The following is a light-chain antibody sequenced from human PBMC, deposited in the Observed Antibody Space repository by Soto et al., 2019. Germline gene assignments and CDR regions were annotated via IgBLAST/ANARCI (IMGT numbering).Light chain of an antibody. CDR2: GAS. V-gene: IGKV3-15*01. CDR1: QSVGRN. CDR3: QQYHNWPIT. J-gene: IGKJ1*01. Sequence: EIVLTQSPATLSVSPGERATLSCMASQSVGRNLAWYQQKPGQAPRLLIYGASTTAPGIPARFSGSGSGTEFTLTISSLQSEDFAVYYCQQYHNWPITFGQGTKVDIK.